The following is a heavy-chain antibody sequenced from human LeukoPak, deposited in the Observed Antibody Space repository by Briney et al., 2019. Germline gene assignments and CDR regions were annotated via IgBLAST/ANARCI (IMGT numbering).Heavy chain of an antibody. D-gene: IGHD3-22*01. CDR3: ARGDYYESVGPRLSEYFQR. Sequence: NPSETLSLTCTVSGGSISSGSYYWSWIRQPAWKGLECIGRIFTTGSTNYNSALKRRVTILLDTSKNQVSLELSSVTAADTAVYFCARGDYYESVGPRLSEYFQRWGQGTLVTVSS. V-gene: IGHV4-61*02. CDR2: IFTTGST. CDR1: GGSISSGSYY. J-gene: IGHJ1*01.